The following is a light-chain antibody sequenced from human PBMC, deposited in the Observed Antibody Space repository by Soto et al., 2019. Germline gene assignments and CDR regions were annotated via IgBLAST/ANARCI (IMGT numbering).Light chain of an antibody. Sequence: QSVLTQPASVSGSPGQSIAISCSGTSSDVGGDHVSWYQHHPGKVPRLIIYDVSNRPSGISNRFSGSKSDNTASLTISGLQADDEADYYCSSHSSTSHYVFGTGTKVPVL. V-gene: IGLV2-14*03. J-gene: IGLJ1*01. CDR3: SSHSSTSHYV. CDR1: SSDVGGDH. CDR2: DVS.